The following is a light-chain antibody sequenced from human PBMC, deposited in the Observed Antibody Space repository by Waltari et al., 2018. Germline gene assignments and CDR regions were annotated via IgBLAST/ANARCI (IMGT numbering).Light chain of an antibody. Sequence: QSALTQPASVSGSPGQSITISCTGTSSDVGTYNYVSLYQQHPGKAPKLMIYDATNPPSGVSNRFSGSKSGNTASLTISGLQAEDEADYYCNSYTSSSTFVVFGGGTKLTVL. V-gene: IGLV2-14*03. J-gene: IGLJ2*01. CDR1: SSDVGTYNY. CDR2: DAT. CDR3: NSYTSSSTFVV.